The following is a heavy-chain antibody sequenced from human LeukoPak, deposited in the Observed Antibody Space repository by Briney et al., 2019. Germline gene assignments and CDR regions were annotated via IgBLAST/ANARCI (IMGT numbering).Heavy chain of an antibody. CDR3: AAIVVPAAISIDAFDI. V-gene: IGHV3-30*02. Sequence: PGGSLRLSCAASGFTFGSYGMHWVRQAPGKGLEWVALIRYDGSNKYYADSVKGRFTISRDNSKNTLYLQMNSLRAEDTAVYYCAAIVVPAAISIDAFDIWGQGTMVTVSS. D-gene: IGHD2-2*01. CDR1: GFTFGSYG. CDR2: IRYDGSNK. J-gene: IGHJ3*02.